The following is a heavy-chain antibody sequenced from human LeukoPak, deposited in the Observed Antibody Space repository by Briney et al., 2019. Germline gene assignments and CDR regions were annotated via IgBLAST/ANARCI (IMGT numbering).Heavy chain of an antibody. CDR3: ARGDIVVLPAGIPHNWFDP. CDR2: INPNSGGT. D-gene: IGHD2-2*02. CDR1: GYSFTGYY. J-gene: IGHJ5*02. V-gene: IGHV1-2*02. Sequence: GASVKVSCKASGYSFTGYYIHWVRQAPGQGLEWMGWINPNSGGTNYAQKFQGRVTMTRDTSISTAYMELSRPRSDDTAVYYCARGDIVVLPAGIPHNWFDPWGQGTLVTVSS.